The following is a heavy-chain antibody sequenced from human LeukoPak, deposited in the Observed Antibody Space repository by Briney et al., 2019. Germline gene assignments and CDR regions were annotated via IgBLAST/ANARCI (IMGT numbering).Heavy chain of an antibody. J-gene: IGHJ3*02. CDR2: ISSSGSST. Sequence: DPGGSLRLSCAASGFTISDYYMSWIRQAPGKGLEWISYISSSGSSTYYADSVKGRFTISRDNAKNSLYLQKNSLRAEDTAVYYCARDWNYGAYGFNDAFDIWGQGTMVTVSS. CDR3: ARDWNYGAYGFNDAFDI. D-gene: IGHD3-10*01. V-gene: IGHV3-11*01. CDR1: GFTISDYY.